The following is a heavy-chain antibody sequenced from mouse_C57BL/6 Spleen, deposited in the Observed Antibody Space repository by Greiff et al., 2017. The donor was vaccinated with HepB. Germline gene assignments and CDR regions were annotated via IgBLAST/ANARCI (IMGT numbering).Heavy chain of an antibody. CDR2: INPYNGDT. D-gene: IGHD2-4*01. CDR3: ARLSDYDYFDY. V-gene: IGHV1-20*01. Sequence: VQLKESGPELVKPGDSVKISCKASGYSFTGYFMNWVMQSHGKSLEWIGRINPYNGDTFYNQKFKGKATLTVDKSSSTAHMELRSLTSEDSAVYYCARLSDYDYFDYWGQGTTLTVSS. J-gene: IGHJ2*01. CDR1: GYSFTGYF.